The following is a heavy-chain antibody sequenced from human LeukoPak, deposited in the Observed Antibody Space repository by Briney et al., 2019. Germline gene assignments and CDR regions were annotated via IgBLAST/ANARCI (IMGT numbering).Heavy chain of an antibody. CDR2: VFFSGGT. Sequence: SETLSLTCTVSGGSLSTYYWSWIRQPPGKGLEWIGYVFFSGGTKYNPSLKSRLTMSADTSRYQFSMNLSSVNAADTAVYFCARELRSGVPFGYWGQGKLVIVSP. CDR1: GGSLSTYY. J-gene: IGHJ4*02. D-gene: IGHD2-2*03. V-gene: IGHV4-59*01. CDR3: ARELRSGVPFGY.